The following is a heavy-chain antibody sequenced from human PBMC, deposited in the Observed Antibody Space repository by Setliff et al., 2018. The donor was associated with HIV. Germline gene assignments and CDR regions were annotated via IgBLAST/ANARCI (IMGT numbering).Heavy chain of an antibody. Sequence: PGASLKISCKASGYRFTSYWVAWVRQMPGKGLEWMGTIYPGDSDTRYSPSFQGQLTISDDKSNSTAYLQWTSLKASEPVTYCCARALELLPEQLNWFFPLWGRGTRVTSPQ. CDR3: ARALELLPEQLNWFFPL. J-gene: IGHJ2*01. CDR2: IYPGDSDT. D-gene: IGHD2-2*01. V-gene: IGHV5-51*01. CDR1: GYRFTSYW.